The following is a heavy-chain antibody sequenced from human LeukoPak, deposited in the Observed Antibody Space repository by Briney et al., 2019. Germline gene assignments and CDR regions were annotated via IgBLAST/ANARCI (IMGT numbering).Heavy chain of an antibody. J-gene: IGHJ4*02. Sequence: SDTLSLTCTVSGGSISRSSYYWGWIRQPPGKGLEWIGSIYNSGNTHYNPSLKSRVTILVDTTKSQFSLNVRSATAADTAMYYCARLSSQWLSLAYFDFWGQGALVTVSS. CDR3: ARLSSQWLSLAYFDF. V-gene: IGHV4-39*01. D-gene: IGHD6-19*01. CDR2: IYNSGNT. CDR1: GGSISRSSYY.